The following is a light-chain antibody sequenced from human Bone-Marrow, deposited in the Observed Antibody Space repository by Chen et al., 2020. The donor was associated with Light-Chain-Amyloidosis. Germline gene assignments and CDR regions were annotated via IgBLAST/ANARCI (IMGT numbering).Light chain of an antibody. J-gene: IGKJ4*02. CDR2: GSS. Sequence: EIVLPQSPGTLSLSPGEGANLSCRASQTISGNYLTWYQQKFGQATRLLIYGSSSQASGIPDSFTGSGSGIDFTITINRLAPEDDAMCDSHQYGTTPVTFGGCTKLEIK. V-gene: IGKV3-20*01. CDR1: QTISGNY. CDR3: HQYGTTPVT.